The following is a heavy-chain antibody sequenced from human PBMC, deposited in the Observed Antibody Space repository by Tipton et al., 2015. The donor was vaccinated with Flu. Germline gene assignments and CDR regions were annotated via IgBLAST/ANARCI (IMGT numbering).Heavy chain of an antibody. CDR2: IYYSGST. J-gene: IGHJ2*01. D-gene: IGHD6-19*01. V-gene: IGHV4-61*01. CDR3: ARTLTAPWLVYLDFDL. Sequence: TLSLTCTVSGGSVSSGSYYWSWIRQPPGKGLEWIGYIYYSGSTNYNPSLKSRVTLSVDTSKNQFSLKLSSVTAADTAVYYCARTLTAPWLVYLDFDLLGRGTLVTISS. CDR1: GGSVSSGSYY.